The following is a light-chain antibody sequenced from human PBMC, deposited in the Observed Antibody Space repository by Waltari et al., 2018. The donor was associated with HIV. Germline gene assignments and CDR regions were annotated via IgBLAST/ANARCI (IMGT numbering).Light chain of an antibody. V-gene: IGKV3-20*01. CDR1: QNVSKDH. CDR3: QQYDSSPGT. J-gene: IGKJ4*01. Sequence: PPGGRANPPCRASQNVSKDHLAWDQQRLGQAPRLLIYGASSRATGIPDRFSGSGSGTDFTLTISRLEPEDFAVYYCQQYDSSPGTFGGGTKVEIK. CDR2: GAS.